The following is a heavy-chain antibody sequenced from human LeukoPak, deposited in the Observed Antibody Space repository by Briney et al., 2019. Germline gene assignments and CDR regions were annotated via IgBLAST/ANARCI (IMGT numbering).Heavy chain of an antibody. CDR3: ASTHDTANDY. J-gene: IGHJ4*02. CDR1: GGSFSGYY. V-gene: IGHV4-34*01. D-gene: IGHD5-18*01. Sequence: PSETLSLTCAVYGGSFSGYYWSWIRQPPGKGLEWIGEINHSGSTNYNPSLKSRVTISVDTSKNQSSLKLSSVTAADTAVYYCASTHDTANDYWGQGTLVTVSS. CDR2: INHSGST.